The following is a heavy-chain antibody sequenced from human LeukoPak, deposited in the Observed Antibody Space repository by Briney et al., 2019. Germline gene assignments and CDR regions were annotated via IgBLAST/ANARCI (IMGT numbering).Heavy chain of an antibody. CDR3: ARSANYYDSSGRDY. D-gene: IGHD3-22*01. CDR1: GFTFSGYW. J-gene: IGHJ4*02. CDR2: TNRDDSDT. V-gene: IGHV3-74*01. Sequence: GGSLRLSCAASGFTFSGYWMHWVRQAPGKGLVWVSRTNRDDSDTSYADSVKGRFTISRDNAKSTLYLQMNSLRAEDTAVYYCARSANYYDSSGRDYWGQGTLVTVSS.